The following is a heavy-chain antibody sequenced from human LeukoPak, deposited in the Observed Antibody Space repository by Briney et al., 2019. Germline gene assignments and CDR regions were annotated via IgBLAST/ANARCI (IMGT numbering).Heavy chain of an antibody. Sequence: PSETLSLTCTVSGGSISNYYWSWIRQPPGKGLEWIGYIDHSGSTNYNPSLKSRVTMPLDTSKNQFSLKLRFVTAADTAIYFCARAVAGATIDYWGQGTLVTVSS. CDR2: IDHSGST. J-gene: IGHJ4*02. CDR3: ARAVAGATIDY. D-gene: IGHD1-26*01. CDR1: GGSISNYY. V-gene: IGHV4-59*01.